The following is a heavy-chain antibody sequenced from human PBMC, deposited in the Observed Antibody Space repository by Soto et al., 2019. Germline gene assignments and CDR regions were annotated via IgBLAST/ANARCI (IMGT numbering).Heavy chain of an antibody. CDR3: ARDEYSSSSGSVGSVDP. Sequence: QVQMVQSGAEVKKPGSSVKVSCKASGGTFSSYAISWVRHAPGQGLEWMGGLIPIFGTANYAQKFQGRVTITADASTSTAYMELSSLRSEDTAVYYCARDEYSSSSGSVGSVDPWGQGTLVTVSS. CDR2: LIPIFGTA. D-gene: IGHD6-6*01. J-gene: IGHJ5*02. CDR1: GGTFSSYA. V-gene: IGHV1-69*12.